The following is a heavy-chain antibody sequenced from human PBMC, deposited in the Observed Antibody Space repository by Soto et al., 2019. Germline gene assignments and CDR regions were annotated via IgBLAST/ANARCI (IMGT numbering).Heavy chain of an antibody. CDR1: GGSISSYY. Sequence: SETLSLTCTVSGGSISSYYWNWTRQSPGKGLEWIASLDYSGTTNYNPSLKSRITTSVDPSKKQFSLKMRSVTAADTAVYYCARDSFPPYSSSSKGFDYWGQGSLVTVSS. V-gene: IGHV4-59*01. CDR3: ARDSFPPYSSSSKGFDY. D-gene: IGHD6-6*01. J-gene: IGHJ4*02. CDR2: LDYSGTT.